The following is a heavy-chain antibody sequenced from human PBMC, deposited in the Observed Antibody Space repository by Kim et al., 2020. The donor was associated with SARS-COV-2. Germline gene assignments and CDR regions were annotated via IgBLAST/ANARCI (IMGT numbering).Heavy chain of an antibody. D-gene: IGHD3-10*01. CDR3: TRDQQWFGELFDF. V-gene: IGHV3-15*01. J-gene: IGHJ5*01. Sequence: YAGPVKGRVTISRDDSKHTLYLQMDSLKTEDTAVYYCTRDQQWFGELFDFWGQGTLVTVSS.